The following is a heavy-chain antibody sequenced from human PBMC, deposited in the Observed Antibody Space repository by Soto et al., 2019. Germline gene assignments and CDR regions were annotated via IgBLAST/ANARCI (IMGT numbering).Heavy chain of an antibody. CDR3: ARDAFRWDTAMVNFDY. CDR1: GGTFSSYA. Sequence: QVQLVQSGAEVKKPGSSVKVSCKASGGTFSSYAISWVRQAPGQGLEWMGGIIPIFGTANYAQKFQGRVTITADESTSTAYMELSSLRSEDTAVYYCARDAFRWDTAMVNFDYWGQGPLVTVSS. J-gene: IGHJ4*02. V-gene: IGHV1-69*12. D-gene: IGHD5-18*01. CDR2: IIPIFGTA.